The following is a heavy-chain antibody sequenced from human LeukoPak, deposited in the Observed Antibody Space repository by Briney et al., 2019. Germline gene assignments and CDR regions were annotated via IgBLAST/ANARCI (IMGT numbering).Heavy chain of an antibody. D-gene: IGHD2-15*01. CDR1: GFTFSSYA. J-gene: IGHJ4*02. CDR2: ISGSGGST. V-gene: IGHV3-23*01. CDR3: AKHSRGDYFDY. Sequence: GGSLRLSCAASGFTFSSYAMSWVRQAPGKGLKGVSAISGSGGSTYYADSVKGRFTISRDNSKNTLYLQMNSLRAEDTAVYYCAKHSRGDYFDYWGQGTLVTVSS.